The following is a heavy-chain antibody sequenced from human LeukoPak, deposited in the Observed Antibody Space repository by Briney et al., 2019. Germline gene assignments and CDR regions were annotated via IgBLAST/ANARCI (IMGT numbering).Heavy chain of an antibody. D-gene: IGHD4-23*01. CDR3: AKWVGTLGSLDF. J-gene: IGHJ4*02. Sequence: GGSLRLSYAASGFTFGSYSMNWVRQAPGKGLEWLSYISSVSNAIYYADSVKGRFTISRDNGKNSLYLQLNSLRAEDTAVYYCAKWVGTLGSLDFWGQGTLVTVSS. CDR2: ISSVSNAI. CDR1: GFTFGSYS. V-gene: IGHV3-48*04.